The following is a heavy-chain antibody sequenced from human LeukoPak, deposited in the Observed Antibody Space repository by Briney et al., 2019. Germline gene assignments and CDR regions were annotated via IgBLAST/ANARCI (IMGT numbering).Heavy chain of an antibody. J-gene: IGHJ4*02. V-gene: IGHV4-31*03. CDR1: GGSISSGTYF. CDR3: ARRRGDFLTGFDY. D-gene: IGHD3-9*01. CDR2: IYYSGST. Sequence: SQTLSLTCTVSGGSISSGTYFWNWIRQLPGKGLEWIGYIYYSGSTYYNPSLKSRVTKSVDTSENQFSLKLSSVTAADTAVYYCARRRGDFLTGFDYWGQGTLVTVSS.